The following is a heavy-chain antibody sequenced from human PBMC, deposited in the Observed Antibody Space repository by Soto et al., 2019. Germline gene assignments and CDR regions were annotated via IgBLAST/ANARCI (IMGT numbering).Heavy chain of an antibody. Sequence: GASVKVSCKASGYTFTSYDINWVRQATGQGLEWMGWMNPNSGNTGYAQKFQGRVTMTRNTSISTAYMELSSLRSEDTAVYYCARGRVRILEWLSLGGYFDYWGQGTLVTVSS. CDR1: GYTFTSYD. CDR3: ARGRVRILEWLSLGGYFDY. J-gene: IGHJ4*02. CDR2: MNPNSGNT. V-gene: IGHV1-8*01. D-gene: IGHD3-3*01.